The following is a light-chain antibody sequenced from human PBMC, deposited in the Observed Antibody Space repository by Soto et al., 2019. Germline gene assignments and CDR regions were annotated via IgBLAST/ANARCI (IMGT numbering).Light chain of an antibody. CDR3: QHYGSSPST. CDR1: KSISGTY. CDR2: SAS. J-gene: IGKJ1*01. V-gene: IGKV3-20*01. Sequence: DTVLTQSPGTLSLTSGERATLSCRASKSISGTYLAWYQQKPGQSPRLLIYSASTRAPGIPDRFSGSGSGTDFTLTISRLEPEDFAVYYCQHYGSSPSTFGRGTKVEIK.